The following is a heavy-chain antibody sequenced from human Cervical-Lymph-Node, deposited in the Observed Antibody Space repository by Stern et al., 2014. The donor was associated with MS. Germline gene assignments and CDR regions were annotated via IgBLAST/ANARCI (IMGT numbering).Heavy chain of an antibody. Sequence: QDQLVQSGAEVKKPGASVKVSCKASGYTFTSYGISWVRQAPGQGLEWMGWISAYNGNTNYAQKLQGRVTMTTDTSTSTAYMELRSLRSDDTAVYYCAREADYYGSGSYSNWFDPWGQGTLVTVSS. CDR2: ISAYNGNT. CDR1: GYTFTSYG. CDR3: AREADYYGSGSYSNWFDP. J-gene: IGHJ5*02. D-gene: IGHD3-10*01. V-gene: IGHV1-18*01.